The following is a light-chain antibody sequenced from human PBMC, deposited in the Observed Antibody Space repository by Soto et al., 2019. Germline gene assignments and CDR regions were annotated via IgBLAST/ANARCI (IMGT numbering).Light chain of an antibody. J-gene: IGLJ2*01. CDR2: DVS. CDR3: CSYTTSSTAV. Sequence: QSALTQPASVSGSPGQSITISCTGTSSDVGTYDYVSWYQQHPGKAPKLMIYDVSNRPSGVSNRFSGSKSGNTASLTISGLQAEDEADYYCCSYTTSSTAVFGGGTKVTVL. CDR1: SSDVGTYDY. V-gene: IGLV2-14*01.